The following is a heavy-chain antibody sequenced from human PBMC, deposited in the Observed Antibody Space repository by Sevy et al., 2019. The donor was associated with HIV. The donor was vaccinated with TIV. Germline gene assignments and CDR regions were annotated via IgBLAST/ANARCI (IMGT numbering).Heavy chain of an antibody. CDR2: IRSKANSYAK. CDR1: GFTFSGSA. J-gene: IGHJ4*02. Sequence: GGSLRLSCAASGFTFSGSAMHWVRQASGKGLEWVCRIRSKANSYAKAYAASVKGRFTISRDDSKNKAYLQMNSLKTEDTAVYYCTRAVAGTSPHFDYWGQGTLVTVSS. D-gene: IGHD6-19*01. V-gene: IGHV3-73*01. CDR3: TRAVAGTSPHFDY.